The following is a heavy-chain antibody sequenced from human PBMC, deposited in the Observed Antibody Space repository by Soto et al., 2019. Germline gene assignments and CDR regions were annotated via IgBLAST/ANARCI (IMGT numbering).Heavy chain of an antibody. Sequence: PGGSLRHSCAASGFTFSSYAMHWVRQAPGKGLEWVAVISYDGSNKYYADSVKGRFTISRDNFKNTLYLQMNSLRAEDTAVYYCARIYDSSGYYYVNAFDIWGQGTMVTVSS. CDR2: ISYDGSNK. CDR1: GFTFSSYA. D-gene: IGHD3-22*01. CDR3: ARIYDSSGYYYVNAFDI. J-gene: IGHJ3*02. V-gene: IGHV3-30-3*01.